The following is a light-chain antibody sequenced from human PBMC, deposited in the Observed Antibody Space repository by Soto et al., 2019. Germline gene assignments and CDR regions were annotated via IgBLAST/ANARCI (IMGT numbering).Light chain of an antibody. J-gene: IGKJ1*01. Sequence: EIVLTQSPGTLSLSPGERATLSCRASQSVSSSYLAWYQQKPGQAPRLLIYGASTRATGIPARFSGSGSGTEFTLTISSLQSEDFAMYYCQRYDSFRTFGQGTKVDIK. CDR3: QRYDSFRT. CDR1: QSVSSSY. V-gene: IGKV3-20*01. CDR2: GAS.